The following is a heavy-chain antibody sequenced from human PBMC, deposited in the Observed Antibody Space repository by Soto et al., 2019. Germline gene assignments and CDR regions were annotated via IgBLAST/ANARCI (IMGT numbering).Heavy chain of an antibody. Sequence: QVQLVESGGGVVQPGRSLRLPCAASGFTLTNYAMHWVRQAPGKGLEWLAVISDDGDNKHYADSVKGRFTISRDNSNKTLYLQMNSLRPEDTAVYYCARDRYSSSTLFDYWGQGTLVTVSS. CDR3: ARDRYSSSTLFDY. CDR1: GFTLTNYA. CDR2: ISDDGDNK. V-gene: IGHV3-30-3*01. J-gene: IGHJ4*02. D-gene: IGHD6-6*01.